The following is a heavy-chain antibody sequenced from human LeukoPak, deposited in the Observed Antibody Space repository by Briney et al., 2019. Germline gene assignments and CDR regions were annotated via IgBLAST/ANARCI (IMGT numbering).Heavy chain of an antibody. D-gene: IGHD5-12*01. J-gene: IGHJ4*02. CDR1: GFTFSSYG. V-gene: IGHV3-30*02. Sequence: GGSLRLSCAASGFTFSSYGMHWVRQAPGKGLEWVAFIRYDGSNKYYADSVKGRFTISRDNSKNTLYLQMNSLRAEDTAVYYCARDPFRSTYSGYDYWGQGTLVTVSS. CDR3: ARDPFRSTYSGYDY. CDR2: IRYDGSNK.